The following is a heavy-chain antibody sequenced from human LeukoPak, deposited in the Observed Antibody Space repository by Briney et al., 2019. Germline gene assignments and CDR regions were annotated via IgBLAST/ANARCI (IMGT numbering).Heavy chain of an antibody. CDR1: GYTFTSYA. V-gene: IGHV1-3*01. J-gene: IGHJ4*02. Sequence: ASVKVSCKASGYTFTSYAMHWVRQAPGQRLEWMGWINAGNGNTKYSQKFQGRVTITRDTSASTAYMELSSLRSEDTAVYYCARGLTRIAAAVPLWYWGQGTLVTVSS. D-gene: IGHD6-13*01. CDR3: ARGLTRIAAAVPLWY. CDR2: INAGNGNT.